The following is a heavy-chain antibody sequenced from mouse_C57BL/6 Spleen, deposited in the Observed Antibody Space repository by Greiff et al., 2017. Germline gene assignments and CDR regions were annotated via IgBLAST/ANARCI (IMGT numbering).Heavy chain of an antibody. Sequence: LQQPGAELVMPGASVKLSCKASGYTFTSYWMHWVKQRPGQGLEWIGEIDPSDSYTNYNQKFKGKSTLTVDKSSSTAYMQLSSLTSEDSAVYYCARVVTTWYYAMDYWGQGTSVTVSS. CDR2: IDPSDSYT. CDR3: ARVVTTWYYAMDY. J-gene: IGHJ4*01. D-gene: IGHD2-2*01. V-gene: IGHV1-69*01. CDR1: GYTFTSYW.